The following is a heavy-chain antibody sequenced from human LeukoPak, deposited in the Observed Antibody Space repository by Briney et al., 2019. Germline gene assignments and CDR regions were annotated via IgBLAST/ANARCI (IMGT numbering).Heavy chain of an antibody. J-gene: IGHJ4*02. CDR2: ISGSGGST. D-gene: IGHD3-3*01. CDR1: GLTFSSYA. Sequence: PGGSLRLSCAASGLTFSSYAMSWVRQAPGKGLEWVSAISGSGGSTYYADSVKGRFTISRDNSKNTLYLQMNSLRAEDTAVYYCARDFPRVSYDFWSGIEWGQGTLVTVSS. V-gene: IGHV3-23*01. CDR3: ARDFPRVSYDFWSGIE.